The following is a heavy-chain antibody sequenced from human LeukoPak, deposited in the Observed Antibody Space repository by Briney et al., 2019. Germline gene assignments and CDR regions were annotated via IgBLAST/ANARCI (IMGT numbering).Heavy chain of an antibody. CDR1: GYTFTSYD. J-gene: IGHJ5*01. D-gene: IGHD6-25*01. V-gene: IGHV1-8*01. Sequence: ASVKVSCKASGYTFTSYDINWVRQATGQGLEWMGWMNPNSGNTGYAQKFQGRVTMTRNTSISTAYMELNNLKSEDTAVYYCVRARYSSAWFDSWGHGALVIVSS. CDR3: VRARYSSAWFDS. CDR2: MNPNSGNT.